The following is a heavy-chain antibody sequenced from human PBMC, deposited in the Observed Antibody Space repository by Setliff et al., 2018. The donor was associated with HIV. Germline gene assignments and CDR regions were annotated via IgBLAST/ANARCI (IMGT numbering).Heavy chain of an antibody. CDR1: GGSISSGSYY. J-gene: IGHJ5*02. V-gene: IGHV4-61*02. Sequence: SLTCTVSGGSISSGSYYWNWIRQPAGKGLEWIGRINTSGNTNYNPSLMSRVTMSVDTSKNQFSLKLSSVTAADTAVYYCARDRPEYYYDSGSSTWFDPWGQGTLVTVSS. CDR2: INTSGNT. D-gene: IGHD3-10*01. CDR3: ARDRPEYYYDSGSSTWFDP.